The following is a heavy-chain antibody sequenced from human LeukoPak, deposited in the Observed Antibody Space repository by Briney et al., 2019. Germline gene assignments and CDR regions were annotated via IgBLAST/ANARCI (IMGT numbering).Heavy chain of an antibody. J-gene: IGHJ5*02. Sequence: GGSLRLSCAASGFTFSSYSMNWVRQAPGKGLEWVSSISSSSSYIYYADSVKGRFTISRDNAKNSLYPQMNSLRAEDTAVYYCARGSPSDRTNGVCLNWFDPWGQGTLVTVSS. D-gene: IGHD2-8*01. CDR2: ISSSSSYI. V-gene: IGHV3-21*01. CDR3: ARGSPSDRTNGVCLNWFDP. CDR1: GFTFSSYS.